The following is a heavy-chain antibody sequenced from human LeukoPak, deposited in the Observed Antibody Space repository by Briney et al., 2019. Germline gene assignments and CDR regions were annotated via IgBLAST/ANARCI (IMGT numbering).Heavy chain of an antibody. D-gene: IGHD6-13*01. CDR1: GFTFSSYN. CDR2: ISTSGSYI. J-gene: IGHJ4*02. V-gene: IGHV3-21*04. CDR3: AKLGSGWSYFDY. Sequence: PGGSLRLSCAASGFTFSSYNMNWVRQAPGKGLEWVSSISTSGSYIYYGDSLKGRFTISRDNAENSLYLQMNTLRAEDTAIYYCAKLGSGWSYFDYWGQGSLATVSS.